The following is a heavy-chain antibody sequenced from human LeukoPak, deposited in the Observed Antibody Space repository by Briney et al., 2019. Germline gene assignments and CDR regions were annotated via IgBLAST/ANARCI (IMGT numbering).Heavy chain of an antibody. CDR1: GFTVSSNY. CDR2: IYSGGST. CDR3: ASLRVGQWLASFDY. D-gene: IGHD6-19*01. J-gene: IGHJ4*02. Sequence: PGGSLRLSCAASGFTVSSNYMSWIRQAPGKGLEWVSVIYSGGSTYYADSVKGRFTISRDNSKNTLYLQMNSLRAEDTAVYYCASLRVGQWLASFDYWGQGTLVTVSS. V-gene: IGHV3-53*01.